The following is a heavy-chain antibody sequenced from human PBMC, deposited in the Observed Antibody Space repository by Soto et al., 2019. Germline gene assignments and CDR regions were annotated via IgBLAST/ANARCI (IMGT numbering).Heavy chain of an antibody. CDR2: ISYDGSNK. J-gene: IGHJ6*02. V-gene: IGHV3-30-3*01. CDR3: ARLNHYYYYYGMDV. CDR1: GFTFSSYA. Sequence: PGGSLRLSCAASGFTFSSYAMHWVRQAPGKGLEWVAVISYDGSNKYYADSVKGRFTISRDNSKNTLYLQMNSLRAEDTAVYYCARLNHYYYYYGMDVWGQGTTVTVSS.